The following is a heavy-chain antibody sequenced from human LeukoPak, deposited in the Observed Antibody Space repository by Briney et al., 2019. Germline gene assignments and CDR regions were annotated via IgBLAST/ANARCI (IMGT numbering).Heavy chain of an antibody. Sequence: GGSLRLPCAASGFTFIDYDMHWVRQVIGKGLEWVSAIGIRGDTHYSGSVKGRFTISRENAESSLYLQMNSLRAEDTAVYYCARGGIQVSGVDEFDYWGQGTLVTVSS. CDR3: ARGGIQVSGVDEFDY. J-gene: IGHJ4*02. V-gene: IGHV3-13*01. D-gene: IGHD5/OR15-5a*01. CDR2: IGIRGDT. CDR1: GFTFIDYD.